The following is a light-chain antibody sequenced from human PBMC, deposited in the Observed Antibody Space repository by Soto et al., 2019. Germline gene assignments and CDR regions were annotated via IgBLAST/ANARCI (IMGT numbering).Light chain of an antibody. CDR2: GAS. J-gene: IGKJ2*01. V-gene: IGKV3-20*01. CDR1: QSVSSSY. CDR3: QQYDSSPYT. Sequence: EIVLTQSPGTLSLSPGERVTLSCRASQSVSSSYLAWYQQKPGQAPRLLIYGASSRATGIPDRFSGRGSGTDFTLTISRLEPEDFAVYYCQQYDSSPYTFGQGTKLEIK.